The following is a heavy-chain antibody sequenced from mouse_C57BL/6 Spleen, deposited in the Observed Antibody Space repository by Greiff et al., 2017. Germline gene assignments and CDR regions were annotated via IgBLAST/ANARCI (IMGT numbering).Heavy chain of an antibody. Sequence: EVQLQESGGDLVKPGGSLKLSCAASGFTFSSYGMSWVRQTPDKRLEWVATISSGGSYTYYPDSVKGRFTISRDNAKNTLYLQMSSLKSEDTAMYYCARHSNYYAMDYWGQGTSVTVSS. D-gene: IGHD2-5*01. CDR3: ARHSNYYAMDY. V-gene: IGHV5-6*01. CDR2: ISSGGSYT. CDR1: GFTFSSYG. J-gene: IGHJ4*01.